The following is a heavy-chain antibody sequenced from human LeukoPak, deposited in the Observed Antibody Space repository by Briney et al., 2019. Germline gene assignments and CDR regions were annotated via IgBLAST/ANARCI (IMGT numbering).Heavy chain of an antibody. CDR1: GFTFSGYG. J-gene: IGHJ4*02. Sequence: GRSLRLSFAASGFTFSGYGMHWVRQAPGKGLEWVAVIWYDGSNKYYADSVKGRFTISRDNSKNTLYLQMNSLRAGDTAVYYCARDKRDSSGYYLLDYWGQGTLVTVSS. V-gene: IGHV3-33*01. CDR2: IWYDGSNK. D-gene: IGHD3-22*01. CDR3: ARDKRDSSGYYLLDY.